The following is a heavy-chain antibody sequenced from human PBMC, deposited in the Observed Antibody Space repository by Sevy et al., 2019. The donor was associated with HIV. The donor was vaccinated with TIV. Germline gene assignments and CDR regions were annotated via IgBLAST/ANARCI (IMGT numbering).Heavy chain of an antibody. Sequence: GGSLRLSCEVSGSTFKNHGMHWVRQAPGKGLEWLAAIRSDDTAVDYAASGKGRFTISRDIFKNTLYLQMNSLRFEDTAVYYCAKWSGDYPLYYCDFWGQGTLVTVSS. J-gene: IGHJ4*02. CDR3: AKWSGDYPLYYCDF. D-gene: IGHD2-21*02. V-gene: IGHV3-30*02. CDR1: GSTFKNHG. CDR2: IRSDDTAV.